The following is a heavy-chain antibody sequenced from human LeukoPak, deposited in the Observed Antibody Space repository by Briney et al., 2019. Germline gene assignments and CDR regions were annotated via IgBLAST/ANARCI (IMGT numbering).Heavy chain of an antibody. CDR1: GGSISRGGYY. CDR3: ARERIAVAGYFDY. Sequence: PSQTLSLTCTVSGGSISRGGYYWSWIRQHPGKGLEWIGYIYYSGSTYYNPSLKSRVTISVDTSKNQFSLKLSSVTAADTAVYYCARERIAVAGYFDYWGQGTLVTVSS. J-gene: IGHJ4*02. D-gene: IGHD6-19*01. V-gene: IGHV4-31*03. CDR2: IYYSGST.